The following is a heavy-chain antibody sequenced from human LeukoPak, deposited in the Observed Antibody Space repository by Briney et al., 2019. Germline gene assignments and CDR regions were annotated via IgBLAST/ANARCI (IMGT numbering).Heavy chain of an antibody. J-gene: IGHJ4*02. CDR2: ISGSGCST. D-gene: IGHD6-19*01. CDR3: AKVGGSGWYYFDY. V-gene: IGHV3-23*01. Sequence: PGGSLRLSCAASGFTFSSYAMSWVRQAPGKGLEWVSAISGSGCSTYYADSVKGRFTISRDNSKNTLYLQMNSLRAEDTAVYYCAKVGGSGWYYFDYWGQGTLVTVSS. CDR1: GFTFSSYA.